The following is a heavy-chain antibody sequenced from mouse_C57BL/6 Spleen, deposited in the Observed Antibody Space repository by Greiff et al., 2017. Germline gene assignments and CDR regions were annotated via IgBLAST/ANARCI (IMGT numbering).Heavy chain of an antibody. V-gene: IGHV1-80*01. CDR2: IYPGDGDT. Sequence: VQLQQSGAELVKPGASVKISCKASGYAFSSSWMHWVKPRPGKGLEWIGRIYPGDGDTNYNGKFKGKATLTADKSSSTAYMQRSSLTSEDSAVYFCARCGIARVVARGALGDWGQGTTVTVSS. J-gene: IGHJ4*01. CDR3: ARCGIARVVARGALGD. CDR1: GYAFSSSW. D-gene: IGHD1-1*01.